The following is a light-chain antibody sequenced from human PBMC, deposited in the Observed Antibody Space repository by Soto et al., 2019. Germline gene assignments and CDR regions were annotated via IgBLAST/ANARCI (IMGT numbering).Light chain of an antibody. V-gene: IGKV3-20*01. J-gene: IGKJ5*01. Sequence: EIVMTQSPATLSVSTGERATLSCRASQSVSSNLAWYQQKPGQAPRLLIYGASTRATGIPDRFSGSGSGTDFTLTISRLEPEDFAVYYCQQYGSSPPSSTFGQGTRLEI. CDR3: QQYGSSPPSST. CDR2: GAS. CDR1: QSVSSN.